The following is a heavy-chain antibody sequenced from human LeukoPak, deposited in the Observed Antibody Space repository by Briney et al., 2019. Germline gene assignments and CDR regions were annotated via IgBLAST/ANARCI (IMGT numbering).Heavy chain of an antibody. CDR1: GGSISSYY. V-gene: IGHV4-59*08. J-gene: IGHJ4*02. CDR2: IYYSGST. CDR3: ARHIDGYNRD. D-gene: IGHD5-24*01. Sequence: SETLSLTCTVSGGSISSYYWSWIRQPPGKGLEWIGYIYYSGSTNYNPSLESRVIISVDTSKNQFSLKLSSVTAADTAVYYCARHIDGYNRDWGQGTLVTVSS.